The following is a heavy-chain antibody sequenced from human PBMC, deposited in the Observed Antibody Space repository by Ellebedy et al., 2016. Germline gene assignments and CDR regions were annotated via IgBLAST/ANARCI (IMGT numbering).Heavy chain of an antibody. J-gene: IGHJ4*02. CDR3: ATGDQADY. V-gene: IGHV3-53*01. D-gene: IGHD7-27*01. CDR2: IYGGGST. CDR1: GFIVTSNY. Sequence: GGSLRLSCAASGFIVTSNYMSWVRQAPGKELEWVSVIYGGGSTYYADSVKGRFTSSRDNAKNSLYLQMNSLRAEDTAVYYCATGDQADYWGQGTLVTVSS.